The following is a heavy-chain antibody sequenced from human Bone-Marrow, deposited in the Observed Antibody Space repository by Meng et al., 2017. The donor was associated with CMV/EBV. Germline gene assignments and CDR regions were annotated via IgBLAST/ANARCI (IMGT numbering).Heavy chain of an antibody. V-gene: IGHV1-18*01. CDR1: GYTFTSYG. J-gene: IGHJ6*02. CDR3: ARDPIIVVVPAATRYYGMDV. D-gene: IGHD2-2*01. Sequence: ASVKVSCKASGYTFTSYGIRWVRQAPGQGLEWMGWISAYNGNTNYAQKLQGRVTMTTDTSTSTAYMELRSLRSDDTAVYYCARDPIIVVVPAATRYYGMDVWGQGTTVTVSS. CDR2: ISAYNGNT.